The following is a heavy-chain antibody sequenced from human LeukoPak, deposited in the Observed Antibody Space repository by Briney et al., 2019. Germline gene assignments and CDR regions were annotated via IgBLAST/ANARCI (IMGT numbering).Heavy chain of an antibody. CDR2: ISLKSGSA. CDR1: GYTFVNYG. D-gene: IGHD2-2*01. J-gene: IGHJ4*02. Sequence: ASVKVSCKTSGYTFVNYGINWVRQAPGQGLEWMGWISLKSGSAGYAQRVQGRVTLTTDTATNTAYMELRSLRADDTAVYYCARDSYLRPYQLDSWGQGTLVSISS. CDR3: ARDSYLRPYQLDS. V-gene: IGHV1-18*01.